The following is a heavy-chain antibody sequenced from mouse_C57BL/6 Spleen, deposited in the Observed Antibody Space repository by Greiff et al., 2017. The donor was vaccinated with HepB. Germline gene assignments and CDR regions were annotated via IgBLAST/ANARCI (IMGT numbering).Heavy chain of an antibody. CDR3: ASVIYYDYPYYYAMDY. D-gene: IGHD2-4*01. Sequence: QVQLQQSGAELVKPGASVKISCKASGYAFSSYWMNWVKQRPGKGLEWIGQIYPGDGDTNYNGKFKGKATLTADKSSSTAYMQLSSLTSEDSAVYFCASVIYYDYPYYYAMDYWGQGTSVTVSS. V-gene: IGHV1-80*01. CDR1: GYAFSSYW. J-gene: IGHJ4*01. CDR2: IYPGDGDT.